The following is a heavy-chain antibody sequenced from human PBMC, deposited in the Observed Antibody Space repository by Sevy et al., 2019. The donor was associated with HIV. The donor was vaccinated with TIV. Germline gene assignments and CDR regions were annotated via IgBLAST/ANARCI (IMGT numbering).Heavy chain of an antibody. CDR2: IYYSGST. J-gene: IGHJ3*02. D-gene: IGHD3-22*01. Sequence: SETLSLTCTVSGGSISSYYWSWIRQPPGKGLEWIGYIYYSGSTNYNPSLKSRVTISVDTSKNQFSLKLSSVTAADTAVYHCAREAVYYYDSSGYYPYDAFDIWGQGTMVTVSS. CDR3: AREAVYYYDSSGYYPYDAFDI. CDR1: GGSISSYY. V-gene: IGHV4-59*01.